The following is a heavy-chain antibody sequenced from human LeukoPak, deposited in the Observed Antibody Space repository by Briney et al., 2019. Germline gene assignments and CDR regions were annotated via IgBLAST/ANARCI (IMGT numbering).Heavy chain of an antibody. Sequence: GGSLRLSCAASGFTFSNSAMNWVRQVPGKGLEWVSSISTSSRYIYYKDSVRGRFTISRDDAKNSLYLEMNSLRAEDTAVYYCARADCSSSTCYLRRSWFDPWGQGTLVTVSS. CDR3: ARADCSSSTCYLRRSWFDP. J-gene: IGHJ5*02. V-gene: IGHV3-21*01. D-gene: IGHD2-2*01. CDR1: GFTFSNSA. CDR2: ISTSSRYI.